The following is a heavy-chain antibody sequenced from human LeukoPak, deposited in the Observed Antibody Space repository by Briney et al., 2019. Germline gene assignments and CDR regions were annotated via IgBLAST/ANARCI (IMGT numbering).Heavy chain of an antibody. Sequence: PSETLSLTCTVSGGSISSSSYYWGWIRQPPGKGLEWIGSIYYSGSTYYNPSLKSRVTISVDTSKNQFSLKLSSVTAADTAVYYCARPLLLWFGVLFPGRHYGMDVWGQGTTVTVSS. V-gene: IGHV4-39*01. D-gene: IGHD3-10*01. J-gene: IGHJ6*02. CDR1: GGSISSSSYY. CDR2: IYYSGST. CDR3: ARPLLLWFGVLFPGRHYGMDV.